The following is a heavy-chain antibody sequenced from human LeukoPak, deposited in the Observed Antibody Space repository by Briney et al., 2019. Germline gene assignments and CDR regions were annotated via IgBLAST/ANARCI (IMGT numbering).Heavy chain of an antibody. Sequence: PSETLSLTCTVSGGSISSGGYYWSWVRQPPGKGLEWIGYIYHSGSTFYNPSLKSRVTISVDTSKKQFSLKLSSVTAADTAVYYCARDLGGGHFDYWGQGTLVTVSS. CDR2: IYHSGST. V-gene: IGHV4-30-2*01. D-gene: IGHD3-16*01. CDR3: ARDLGGGHFDY. J-gene: IGHJ4*02. CDR1: GGSISSGGYY.